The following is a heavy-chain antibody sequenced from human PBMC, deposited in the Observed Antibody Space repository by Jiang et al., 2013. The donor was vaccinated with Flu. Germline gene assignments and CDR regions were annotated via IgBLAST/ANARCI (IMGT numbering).Heavy chain of an antibody. CDR1: GFTFSDHG. V-gene: IGHV3-33*01. CDR2: IWYDGSNE. Sequence: VQLVESGGGVVQPRRSLRLSCAASGFTFSDHGIHWVRQAPGKGLEWVAFIWYDGSNEYYADSVKGRFAISRDKSKNTVYLQMNSLRAEDSAIYYCAREATTMIVVNHWYFDLWGRAPWSLSPQ. D-gene: IGHD3-22*01. J-gene: IGHJ2*01. CDR3: AREATTMIVVNHWYFDL.